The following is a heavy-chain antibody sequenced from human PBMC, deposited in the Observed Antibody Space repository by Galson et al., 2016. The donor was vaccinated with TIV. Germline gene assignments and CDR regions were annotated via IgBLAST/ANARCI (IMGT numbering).Heavy chain of an antibody. J-gene: IGHJ4*02. Sequence: SVKVSCKASGYTFTSYDINWVRQATGQGLEWMGWMNPNSGNTGYAQKFRGRVTMTRNTSVRTAYLELSSLRSEDTAVYYCARSGDYGVYWGQGTLVTVSS. CDR3: ARSGDYGVY. CDR1: GYTFTSYD. D-gene: IGHD4-17*01. V-gene: IGHV1-8*02. CDR2: MNPNSGNT.